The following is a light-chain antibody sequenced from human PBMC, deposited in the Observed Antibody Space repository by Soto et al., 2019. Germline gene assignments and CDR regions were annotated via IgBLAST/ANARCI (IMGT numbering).Light chain of an antibody. J-gene: IGKJ1*01. V-gene: IGKV1-39*01. CDR1: QNINKY. CDR3: LQTYSTPRT. Sequence: DIQMTQSPSSLSASVGDRVTITYRTSQNINKYLSWYQQKPGKAPKLLIYATSTLQSGVPSRFSGSGSGTDFTLTISTLQPEDFATYYCLQTYSTPRTFGQGTKVDI. CDR2: ATS.